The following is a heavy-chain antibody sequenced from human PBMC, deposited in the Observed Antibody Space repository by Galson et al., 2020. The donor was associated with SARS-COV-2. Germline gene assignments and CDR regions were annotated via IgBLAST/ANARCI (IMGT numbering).Heavy chain of an antibody. V-gene: IGHV1-18*04. CDR3: ARDSPVNDAFDM. CDR1: GYTFSSYG. CDR2: ISGYNGNT. J-gene: IGHJ3*02. Sequence: ASVKVSCKASGYTFSSYGISWVRQAPGQGLEWMGWISGYNGNTNYAQKLQGRVTMTTDTDTSTNTVYMELRSLRSDDTALYYCARDSPVNDAFDMWGQGTMVTVSS.